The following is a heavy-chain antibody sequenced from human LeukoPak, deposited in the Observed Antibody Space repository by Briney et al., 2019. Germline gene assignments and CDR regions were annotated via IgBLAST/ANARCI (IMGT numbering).Heavy chain of an antibody. J-gene: IGHJ4*02. CDR2: ISSSGDNT. CDR1: GFTFSSYT. D-gene: IGHD4-23*01. CDR3: AKDDYGGHGHY. Sequence: GGSLRLSCAASGFTFSSYTIKWVRQAPGKGLEWVSEISSSGDNTYYADSVKGRFTISRDNSKNTLYLQMNGLRAEDTAVYYCAKDDYGGHGHYWGQGTLVTVSS. V-gene: IGHV3-23*01.